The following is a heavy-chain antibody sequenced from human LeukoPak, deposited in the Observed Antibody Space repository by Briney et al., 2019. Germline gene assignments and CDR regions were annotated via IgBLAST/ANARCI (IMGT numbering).Heavy chain of an antibody. V-gene: IGHV3-23*01. CDR3: ARGGAYYYDSSAYYRHVGAFDY. CDR2: ISGSGGST. Sequence: GGSLRLSCAASGFTFSSYAMSWVRQAPGKGLEWVSAISGSGGSTYYADSVKGRFTISRDNSKNTLYLQMNSLRAEDTAVYFCARGGAYYYDSSAYYRHVGAFDYWGQGTLVTVSS. D-gene: IGHD3-22*01. J-gene: IGHJ4*02. CDR1: GFTFSSYA.